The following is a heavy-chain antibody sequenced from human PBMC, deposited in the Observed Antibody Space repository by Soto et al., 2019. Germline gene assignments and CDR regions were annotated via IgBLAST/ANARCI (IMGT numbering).Heavy chain of an antibody. Sequence: SETLSLTCAVSGGSISSSNWWSWVRQPPGKGLEWIGEIYHSGSTNYNPSLKSRVTISVDKSKNQFSLKLSSVTAADTAVYYCARDPSIAAAGTEGNWFDPWGQGTLVTVSS. CDR3: ARDPSIAAAGTEGNWFDP. CDR2: IYHSGST. CDR1: GGSISSSNW. J-gene: IGHJ5*02. D-gene: IGHD6-13*01. V-gene: IGHV4-4*02.